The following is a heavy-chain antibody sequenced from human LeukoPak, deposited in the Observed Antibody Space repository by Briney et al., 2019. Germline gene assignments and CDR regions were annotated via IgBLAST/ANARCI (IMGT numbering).Heavy chain of an antibody. V-gene: IGHV4-34*01. CDR3: ARLSAAGPYTLDY. Sequence: PSETLSLTCAVYGGSFSGYYWSWIRQPPGKGLEWIGEINHSGSTNYNPSLKSRVTISVDTSKNQFSLNLSSVTAADTAVYYCARLSAAGPYTLDYWGQGTLVTVSS. CDR2: INHSGST. CDR1: GGSFSGYY. D-gene: IGHD6-13*01. J-gene: IGHJ4*02.